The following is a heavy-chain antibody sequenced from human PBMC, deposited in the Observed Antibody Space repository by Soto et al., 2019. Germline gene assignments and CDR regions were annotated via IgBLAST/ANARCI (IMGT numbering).Heavy chain of an antibody. Sequence: PSETLSLTCTVSGGSISSGGYYWSWIRQHPGKGLEWIGYIYYSGSTYYNPSLKSRVTISVDTSKNQFSLKLSSVTAADTAVYYCARVEMATIIDYWGQGTLVTVSS. CDR2: IYYSGST. J-gene: IGHJ4*02. D-gene: IGHD5-12*01. CDR3: ARVEMATIIDY. CDR1: GGSISSGGYY. V-gene: IGHV4-31*03.